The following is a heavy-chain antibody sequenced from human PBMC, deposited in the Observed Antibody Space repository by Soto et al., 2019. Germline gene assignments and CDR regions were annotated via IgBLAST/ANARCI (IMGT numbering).Heavy chain of an antibody. CDR1: GDSVSSPYY. J-gene: IGHJ5*02. CDR2: VFHTGTT. D-gene: IGHD6-19*01. Sequence: QVQLQESGPGLVKPSGTLSLTCAVSGDSVSSPYYWCWVRQSPGKGLEWIGEVFHTGTTSYNPSLRSRVTISMDKSINQFSLDLSSVTAADTAVYYCPRSAGWYAIHAWGPGTLVIVSS. CDR3: PRSAGWYAIHA. V-gene: IGHV4-4*02.